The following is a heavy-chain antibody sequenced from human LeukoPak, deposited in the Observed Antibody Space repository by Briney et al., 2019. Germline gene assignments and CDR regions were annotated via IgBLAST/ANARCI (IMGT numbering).Heavy chain of an antibody. Sequence: ASVKVSCKASGYTFTSYDINWVRQATGQGLEWMGWMNPNSGNTGYAQKFQGRVTITRNTSISTAYMELSSLRSEDTAVYYCARESYSSGWGPMTFDYWGQGTLVAVSS. CDR3: ARESYSSGWGPMTFDY. CDR1: GYTFTSYD. CDR2: MNPNSGNT. D-gene: IGHD6-19*01. V-gene: IGHV1-8*03. J-gene: IGHJ4*02.